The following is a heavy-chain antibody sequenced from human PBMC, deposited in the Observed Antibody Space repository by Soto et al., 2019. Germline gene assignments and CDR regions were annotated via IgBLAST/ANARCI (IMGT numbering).Heavy chain of an antibody. CDR2: IKSKTDGGTT. Sequence: GGSLRLSCAASGFTFSNAWMSWVRQAPGKGLEWVGRIKSKTDGGTTDYAAPVKGRFTISRDDSKNTLYLQMNSLKTEDTAVYYCTTFIVVVPAAMESILFDYWGQGTLVTVSS. V-gene: IGHV3-15*01. J-gene: IGHJ4*02. CDR3: TTFIVVVPAAMESILFDY. D-gene: IGHD2-2*01. CDR1: GFTFSNAW.